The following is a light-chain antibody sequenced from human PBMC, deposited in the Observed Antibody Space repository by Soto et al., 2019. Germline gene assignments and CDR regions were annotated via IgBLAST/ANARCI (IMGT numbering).Light chain of an antibody. J-gene: IGKJ4*01. V-gene: IGKV3-11*01. CDR1: QSVHTF. Sequence: EIVLTQSPDTLSLSPGGGASLSCRASQSVHTFLAWYQHKPGQAPRLLISDASNRATGIPARFSGSGSETDFTLTISSLEPEDSAVYYCQQRSNWPSLTFGGGTKVDI. CDR2: DAS. CDR3: QQRSNWPSLT.